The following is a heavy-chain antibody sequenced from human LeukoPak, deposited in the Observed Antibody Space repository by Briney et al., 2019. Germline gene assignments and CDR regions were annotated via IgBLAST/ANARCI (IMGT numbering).Heavy chain of an antibody. CDR3: ARGHWSNDSTTSRFDP. CDR2: IYYSGST. D-gene: IGHD3-22*01. V-gene: IGHV4-59*11. CDR1: GGSISSHY. Sequence: SETLSLTCTVSGGSISSHYWSWIRQSPGEGLEWIGYIYYSGSTNYNPSLKSRVTISVDTSKNQFSLKLISVTAADTAVYYCARGHWSNDSTTSRFDPWGQGILVTVSS. J-gene: IGHJ5*02.